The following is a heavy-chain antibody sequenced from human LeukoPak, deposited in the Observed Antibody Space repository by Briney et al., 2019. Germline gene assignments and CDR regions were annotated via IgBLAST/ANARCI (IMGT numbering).Heavy chain of an antibody. CDR2: IIPILGIA. J-gene: IGHJ5*02. V-gene: IGHV1-69*04. CDR1: GYTFTSYG. CDR3: ARDQHCSSTSCPRGWFDP. Sequence: SVKVSCKASGYTFTSYGISWVRQAPGQGLEWMGRIIPILGIANYAQKFQGRVTITADKSTSTAYMELSSLRSEDTAVYYCARDQHCSSTSCPRGWFDPWGQGTLVTVSS. D-gene: IGHD2-2*01.